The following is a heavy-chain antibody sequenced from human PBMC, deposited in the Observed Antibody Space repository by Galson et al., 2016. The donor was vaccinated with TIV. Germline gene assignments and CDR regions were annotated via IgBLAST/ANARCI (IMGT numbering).Heavy chain of an antibody. J-gene: IGHJ4*02. D-gene: IGHD4-17*01. Sequence: SLRLSCAASGFTFSNFAVSWVRQAPGKGLEWVSAISAGGGRTNYADSVKGRFTISRDNPKNTLYLQMSSLRAEDTAVYFCAKMDSCGFDYVRRVDFLGQGTLATVAS. CDR1: GFTFSNFA. CDR2: ISAGGGRT. V-gene: IGHV3-23*01. CDR3: AKMDSCGFDYVRRVDF.